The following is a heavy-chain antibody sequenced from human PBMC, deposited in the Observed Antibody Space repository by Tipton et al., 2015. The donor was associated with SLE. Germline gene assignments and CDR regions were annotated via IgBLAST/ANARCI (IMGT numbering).Heavy chain of an antibody. V-gene: IGHV1-69*06. Sequence: QSGAEVKIPGSSVKVSCKASGGTFSTYAISWVRQAPGQGLEWLGGIIPFFDTGNYAKKFQGRVTITADKSTTTAFLDLSSLTFEDTAIYYCARDGYFDYWGQGTLVTVSS. CDR1: GGTFSTYA. CDR2: IIPFFDTG. J-gene: IGHJ4*02. CDR3: ARDGYFDY.